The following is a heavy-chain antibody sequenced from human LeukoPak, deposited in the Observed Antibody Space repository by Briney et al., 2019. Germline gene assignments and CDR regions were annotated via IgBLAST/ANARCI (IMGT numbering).Heavy chain of an antibody. CDR2: ISGTIDT. D-gene: IGHD3-10*01. J-gene: IGHJ4*02. V-gene: IGHV3-66*04. Sequence: GGSLRLSCVASGFAFSGNYMSWVRQAPGRGLEWVSLISGTIDTSYTDSVRGRFTISRDNSKNMVYLQMNSLRAEDTAVYYCASHGGQSSAPFIDYWGQGTLVTVSS. CDR3: ASHGGQSSAPFIDY. CDR1: GFAFSGNY.